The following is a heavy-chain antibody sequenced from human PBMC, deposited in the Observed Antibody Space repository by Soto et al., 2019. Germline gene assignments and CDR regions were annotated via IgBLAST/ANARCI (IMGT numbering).Heavy chain of an antibody. CDR2: IYYSGST. Sequence: QVQLQESGPGLVKPSETLSLTCTVSGGSISSYYWSWIRQPPGKGLEWIGYIYYSGSTNYNPSLKSRVTISVDTSKNQFSLKLSSVTAADTAVYYCAISRGGYFGYWGQGTLVTVSS. V-gene: IGHV4-59*01. D-gene: IGHD3-22*01. CDR3: AISRGGYFGY. J-gene: IGHJ4*02. CDR1: GGSISSYY.